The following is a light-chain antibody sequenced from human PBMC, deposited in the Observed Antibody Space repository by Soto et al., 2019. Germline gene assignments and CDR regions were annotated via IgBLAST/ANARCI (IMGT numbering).Light chain of an antibody. V-gene: IGKV3-20*01. CDR1: QSVSSSS. Sequence: IVLTQSPGTLSLSPGQRANLSCRASQSVSSSSLAWYQQRPGQAPRLLIYGASRRATGIPDRFSGSGSGTDFTLTISRLEPEDFAVYYCQHYGASPKYTFGQGTRLEIK. CDR3: QHYGASPKYT. J-gene: IGKJ5*01. CDR2: GAS.